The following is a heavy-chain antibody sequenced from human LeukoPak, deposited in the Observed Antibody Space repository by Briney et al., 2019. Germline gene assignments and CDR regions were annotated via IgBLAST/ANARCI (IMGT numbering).Heavy chain of an antibody. V-gene: IGHV4-59*01. CDR1: GGSISSYY. CDR3: ARESGGATTSHNAFDI. CDR2: IYYSGST. J-gene: IGHJ3*02. Sequence: SETLSLTCTVSGGSISSYYWIWIRQPSGKGLEWTGYIYYSGSTNYNPSLKSRVTISVDTSKNQFSLKLSSVTAADTAVYYCARESGGATTSHNAFDIWGQGTMVTVSS. D-gene: IGHD1-26*01.